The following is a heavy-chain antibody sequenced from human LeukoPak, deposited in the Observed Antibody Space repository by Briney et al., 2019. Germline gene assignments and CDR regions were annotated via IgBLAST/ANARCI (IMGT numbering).Heavy chain of an antibody. D-gene: IGHD1-26*01. J-gene: IGHJ5*02. CDR1: GYTSTNYY. Sequence: ASVKISCKASGYTSTNYYMHWVRQAPGQGLEWLGLISPRGGSTWYAQRFQGRVTMTRDMSTSTDYMELSSLRSEDTAVYYCARDNSVGDYAWWFDPWGQGTLVTVSS. V-gene: IGHV1-46*01. CDR3: ARDNSVGDYAWWFDP. CDR2: ISPRGGST.